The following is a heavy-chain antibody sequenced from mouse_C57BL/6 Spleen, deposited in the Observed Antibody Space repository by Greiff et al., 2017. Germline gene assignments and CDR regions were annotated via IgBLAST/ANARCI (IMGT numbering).Heavy chain of an antibody. CDR1: GFTFSDYG. Sequence: EVKVVESGGGLVKPGGSLKLSCAASGFTFSDYGMHWVRQAPEKGLEWVAYISSGSSTIYYADTVKGRFTISRDNAKNTLFLQMTSLRSEDTAMYYCARPDDYLAWFAYWGQGTLVTVSA. CDR3: ARPDDYLAWFAY. J-gene: IGHJ3*01. CDR2: ISSGSSTI. D-gene: IGHD2-4*01. V-gene: IGHV5-17*01.